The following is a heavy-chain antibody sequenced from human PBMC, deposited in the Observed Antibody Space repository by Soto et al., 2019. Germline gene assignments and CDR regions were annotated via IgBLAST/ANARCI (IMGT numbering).Heavy chain of an antibody. J-gene: IGHJ6*02. CDR3: AKDLRRYDFWSGSGYYGMDV. CDR2: MSYDGSNK. V-gene: IGHV3-30*18. Sequence: QVRLVESGGGVVQPGTSLRLSCAASGFTFSTYAMNWVRQAPGKGLEWVAVMSYDGSNKYYADSVKGRFTITRDNSKNTLYLQMNSLRAEDTAVYFCAKDLRRYDFWSGSGYYGMDVWGQGTTVTVSS. D-gene: IGHD3-3*01. CDR1: GFTFSTYA.